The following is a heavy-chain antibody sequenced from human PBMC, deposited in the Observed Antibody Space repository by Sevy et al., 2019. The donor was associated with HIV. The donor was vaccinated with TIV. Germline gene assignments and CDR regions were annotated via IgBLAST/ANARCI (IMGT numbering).Heavy chain of an antibody. CDR1: GYNFIFYA. D-gene: IGHD1-1*01. CDR3: AREVEGALKYFDS. V-gene: IGHV1-3*01. J-gene: IGHJ4*02. CDR2: INPGNGIT. Sequence: ASVKVSCKASGYNFIFYAVHWVRQAPGQSLEWMGWINPGNGITKYSQNFQGRVTITRDTSATSTYMELASITSEDTSVYYCAREVEGALKYFDSWGQGTLVTVSS.